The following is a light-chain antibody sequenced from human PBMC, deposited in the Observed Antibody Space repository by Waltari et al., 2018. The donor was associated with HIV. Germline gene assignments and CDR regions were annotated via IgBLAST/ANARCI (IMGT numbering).Light chain of an antibody. V-gene: IGLV2-11*01. J-gene: IGLJ1*01. Sequence: SALTQPRSVSGSPGPSVPISFTVSTRSIVYFDSVSWYQQYPGKAPKVIIYEVSQRPSGVPDRFTASKSGITASLTISGLQDEDEADYYCCSYAGTYTYVFGTGTTVTVL. CDR2: EVS. CDR3: CSYAGTYTYV. CDR1: TRSIVYFDS.